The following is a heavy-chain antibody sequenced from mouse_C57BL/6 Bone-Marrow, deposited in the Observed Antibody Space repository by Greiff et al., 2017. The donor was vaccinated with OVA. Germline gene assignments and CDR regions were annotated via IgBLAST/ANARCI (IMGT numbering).Heavy chain of an antibody. V-gene: IGHV1-63*01. J-gene: IGHJ2*01. CDR3: KREDGRSLYYFDY. D-gene: IGHD1-1*01. Sequence: QVQLQQSGAELVRPGTSVKMSCKASGYTFTNYWIGWAKQRPGHGLEWIGDIYPGGGYTNYNEKFKGKATLTADKSSSTAYMQFSSLTSADSAIYYCKREDGRSLYYFDYWGKGTTLTVSS. CDR1: GYTFTNYW. CDR2: IYPGGGYT.